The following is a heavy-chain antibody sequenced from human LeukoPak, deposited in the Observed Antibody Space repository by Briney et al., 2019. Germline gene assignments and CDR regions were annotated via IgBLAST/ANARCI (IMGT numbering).Heavy chain of an antibody. J-gene: IGHJ4*02. CDR2: IYYSGST. CDR3: ARGGGSYPH. Sequence: SETLSLTCTVSGGSISSYYWSWIRQPPGKGLEWIGYIYYSGSTNYNPSLKSRVTISVDTSKNQFSLKLSSVTAADTAVYYCARGGGSYPHWGQGTLVTVSS. D-gene: IGHD1-26*01. V-gene: IGHV4-59*12. CDR1: GGSISSYY.